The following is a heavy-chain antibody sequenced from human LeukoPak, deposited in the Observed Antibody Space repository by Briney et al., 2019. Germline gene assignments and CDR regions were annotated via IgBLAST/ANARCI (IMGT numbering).Heavy chain of an antibody. Sequence: ASVKVSCKASGGTFSSYAISWVRQAPGQGLEWMGRIIPIFGIANYAQKFQGRVTITADKSTSTAYMELSSLRSEDTAVYYCARDCSSTSCYITFDLWGQGTLVTVSS. D-gene: IGHD2-2*02. CDR1: GGTFSSYA. CDR2: IIPIFGIA. CDR3: ARDCSSTSCYITFDL. J-gene: IGHJ5*02. V-gene: IGHV1-69*04.